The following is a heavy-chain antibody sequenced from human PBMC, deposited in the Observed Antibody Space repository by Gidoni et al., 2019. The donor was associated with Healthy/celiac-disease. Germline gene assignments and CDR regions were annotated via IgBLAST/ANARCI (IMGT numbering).Heavy chain of an antibody. Sequence: EVQLLESGGGLVQPGGSLRLSCAASGFPFRSYAMSWVRQAPGKGLEWVSAISGSGGSTYYADSVKGRFTISRDNSKNTLYLQMNSLRAEDTAVYYCAKGSLWDRYYGMDAWGQGTTVTVSS. J-gene: IGHJ6*02. CDR3: AKGSLWDRYYGMDA. D-gene: IGHD1-26*01. CDR1: GFPFRSYA. CDR2: ISGSGGST. V-gene: IGHV3-23*01.